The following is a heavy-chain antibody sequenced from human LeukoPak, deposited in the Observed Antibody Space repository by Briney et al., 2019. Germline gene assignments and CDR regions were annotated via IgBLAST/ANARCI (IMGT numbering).Heavy chain of an antibody. D-gene: IGHD3-22*01. Sequence: SETLSLTCTVSGGSISSSSYYWGWIRQPPGKGLEWIGSIYYSGSTYYNPSLKSRVTISVDTSKNQFSLKLSSVTAADTAVYYCASPPYYYDSSGYYTNARSWAFDIWGQGTMVTVSS. V-gene: IGHV4-39*01. CDR1: GGSISSSSYY. J-gene: IGHJ3*02. CDR3: ASPPYYYDSSGYYTNARSWAFDI. CDR2: IYYSGST.